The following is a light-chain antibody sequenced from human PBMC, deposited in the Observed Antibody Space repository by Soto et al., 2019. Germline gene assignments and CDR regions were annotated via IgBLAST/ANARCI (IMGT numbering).Light chain of an antibody. J-gene: IGLJ1*01. Sequence: QSVLTQPASVSGSPGQSITISCTGTSSDVGGYNYVSWYQQYPGKAPKLIIYGVTNRPSGVSNRFSGSKTGNTASLTISGLQAEDEDDYYCFSHRGGDSHVFGTGTKLTVL. CDR1: SSDVGGYNY. CDR3: FSHRGGDSHV. CDR2: GVT. V-gene: IGLV2-14*01.